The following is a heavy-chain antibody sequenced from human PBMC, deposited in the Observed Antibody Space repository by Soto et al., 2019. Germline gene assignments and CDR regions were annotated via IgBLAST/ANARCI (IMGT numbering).Heavy chain of an antibody. J-gene: IGHJ5*02. CDR2: ISSSSTI. CDR1: GFTFSSYS. D-gene: IGHD1-1*01. Sequence: PGGSLRLSCAASGFTFSSYSMNWVRQAPGKGLEWVSYISSSSTIYYADSVKGRFTISRDNAKNSLYLQMNSLRAEDTAVYYCARAALYNWNDVSWFDPWGQGTLVTVSS. V-gene: IGHV3-48*01. CDR3: ARAALYNWNDVSWFDP.